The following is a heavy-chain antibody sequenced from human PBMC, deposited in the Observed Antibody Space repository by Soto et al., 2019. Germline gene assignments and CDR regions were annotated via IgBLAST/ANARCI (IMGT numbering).Heavy chain of an antibody. Sequence: SETLSLTCTVSGGSISSGDYYWSWIRQPPGKGLEWIGYIYYSGSTYYNPSLKSRVTISVDTSKNQFSLKLSSVTAADTAVYYCAREVSDYGDYATYFDYWGQGTLVTVSS. J-gene: IGHJ4*02. D-gene: IGHD4-17*01. CDR2: IYYSGST. CDR1: GGSISSGDYY. V-gene: IGHV4-30-4*01. CDR3: AREVSDYGDYATYFDY.